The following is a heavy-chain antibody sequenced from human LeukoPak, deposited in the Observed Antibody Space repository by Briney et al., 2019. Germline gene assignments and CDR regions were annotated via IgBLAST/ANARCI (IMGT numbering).Heavy chain of an antibody. J-gene: IGHJ4*02. CDR1: GFTFSSYW. CDR2: INQDGTEK. V-gene: IGHV3-7*03. D-gene: IGHD6-13*01. CDR3: ARGPLIAAAGTW. Sequence: GGSLRLSCAASGFTFSSYWMSWVRQASGEGLEWVAKINQDGTEKAYVDSVRGRFTISRDNAKNSLFLQMNSLRAEDTAVYYCARGPLIAAAGTWWGQGTLVTVSS.